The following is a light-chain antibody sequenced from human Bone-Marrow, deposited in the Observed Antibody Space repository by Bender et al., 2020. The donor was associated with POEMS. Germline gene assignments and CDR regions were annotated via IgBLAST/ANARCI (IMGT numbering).Light chain of an antibody. CDR2: EVT. Sequence: QSALTQPASVSGSPGQSITISCTGASSDVGAYNLVSWYQQHPGKAPKLMIYEVTNRPSGISNRFSGFKSGNTASLTISGLQAEDEADYYCGSYTTVNTLVFGGGTKLTVL. J-gene: IGLJ2*01. CDR3: GSYTTVNTLV. CDR1: SSDVGAYNL. V-gene: IGLV2-14*02.